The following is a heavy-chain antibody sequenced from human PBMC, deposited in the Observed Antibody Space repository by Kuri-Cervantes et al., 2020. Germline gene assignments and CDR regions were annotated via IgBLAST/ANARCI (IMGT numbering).Heavy chain of an antibody. V-gene: IGHV4-34*01. CDR2: INHSGST. CDR3: ARGRAGVVVPAAHSPNLNWFDP. CDR1: GGSSSGYY. D-gene: IGHD2-2*01. Sequence: SKTPSPTFALYGGSSSGYYWSWTRQPPGKGLEWIGEINHSGSTNYNPSLKSRVTISVDTSKNQFSLKLSSVIDADTAVYYCARGRAGVVVPAAHSPNLNWFDPWGQGTLVTVSS. J-gene: IGHJ5*02.